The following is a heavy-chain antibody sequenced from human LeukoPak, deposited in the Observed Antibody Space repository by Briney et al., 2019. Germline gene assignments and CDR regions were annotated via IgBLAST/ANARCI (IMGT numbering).Heavy chain of an antibody. V-gene: IGHV1-2*02. D-gene: IGHD3-22*01. CDR1: GYTFTGYY. CDR2: INPNSGGT. Sequence: VASVKLSCKASGYTFTGYYMHWVRHAPGQGLEWMGWINPNSGGTNYAQKFQGRVTMTRDTSISTAYMELSRLRSDDTAVYYCARESPVYYYDSSGYSVGLDYWGQGTLVTVSS. CDR3: ARESPVYYYDSSGYSVGLDY. J-gene: IGHJ4*02.